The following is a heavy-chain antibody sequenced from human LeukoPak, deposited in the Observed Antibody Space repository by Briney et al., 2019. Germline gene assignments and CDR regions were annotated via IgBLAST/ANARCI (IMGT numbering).Heavy chain of an antibody. CDR1: GGTFSSYA. V-gene: IGHV1-2*02. CDR3: ARVPKMYSSGWYWFY. J-gene: IGHJ4*02. Sequence: ASVKVSCKASGGTFSSYAISWVRQAPGQGLEWMGGINPNSGGTNYAQKFQGRVTMTRDTSISTAYMELSRLRSDDTAVYYCARVPKMYSSGWYWFYWGQGTLVTVSS. CDR2: INPNSGGT. D-gene: IGHD6-19*01.